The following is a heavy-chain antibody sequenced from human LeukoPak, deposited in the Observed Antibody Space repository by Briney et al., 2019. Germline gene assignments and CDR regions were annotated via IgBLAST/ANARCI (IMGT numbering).Heavy chain of an antibody. CDR2: ISETGRST. CDR3: AKDWFDP. J-gene: IGHJ5*02. CDR1: GFTFSTFA. Sequence: PGGSLRLSCVASGFTFSTFAMNWVRQAPGKGLEWVSTISETGRSTYYADSVKGQFTISRDNSKNTLYLQMNSLRAEDTAVYYCAKDWFDPWGQGTLVTVSS. V-gene: IGHV3-23*01.